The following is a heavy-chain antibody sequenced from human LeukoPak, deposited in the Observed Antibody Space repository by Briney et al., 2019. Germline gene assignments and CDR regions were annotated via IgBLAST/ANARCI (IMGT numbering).Heavy chain of an antibody. CDR3: ARDLVTVAKGFDI. CDR1: GDSFSSHY. Sequence: SETLSLTCTVSGDSFSSHYWTWIRQPPGKGLEWIGYISYRGSTNYNPSLKSRVTISIDTSKNQFSLRLSSVTAADTAVYYCARDLVTVAKGFDIWGQGTMVSVSS. V-gene: IGHV4-59*11. J-gene: IGHJ3*02. D-gene: IGHD4-17*01. CDR2: ISYRGST.